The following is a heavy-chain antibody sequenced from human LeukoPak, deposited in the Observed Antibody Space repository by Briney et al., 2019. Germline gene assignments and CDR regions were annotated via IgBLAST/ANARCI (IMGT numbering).Heavy chain of an antibody. CDR3: ARVGGYCSSTSCYYYYYMDV. D-gene: IGHD2-2*01. Sequence: ASVKVSCKASGYTFTSYGISWVRQAPGQGLEWMGWISAYNGNTNYAQKLQGRVTMTTDTSTSTAYMELRSLRSDDTAVYYCARVGGYCSSTSCYYYYYMDVWGKGTTVTVSS. CDR1: GYTFTSYG. V-gene: IGHV1-18*01. CDR2: ISAYNGNT. J-gene: IGHJ6*03.